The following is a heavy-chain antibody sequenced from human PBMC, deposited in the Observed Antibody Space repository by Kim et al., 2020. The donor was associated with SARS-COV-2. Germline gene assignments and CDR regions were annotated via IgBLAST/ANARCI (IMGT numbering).Heavy chain of an antibody. J-gene: IGHJ4*02. CDR2: INPNSGGT. CDR1: GYTFTGYY. D-gene: IGHD3-22*01. V-gene: IGHV1-2*02. Sequence: ASVKVSCKASGYTFTGYYMHWVRQAPGQGLEWMGWINPNSGGTNYAQKFQGRVTMTRDTSISTAYMELSRLRSDDTAVYYCARDRLNYYDSSGYYSVPDYWGQGTLVTVSS. CDR3: ARDRLNYYDSSGYYSVPDY.